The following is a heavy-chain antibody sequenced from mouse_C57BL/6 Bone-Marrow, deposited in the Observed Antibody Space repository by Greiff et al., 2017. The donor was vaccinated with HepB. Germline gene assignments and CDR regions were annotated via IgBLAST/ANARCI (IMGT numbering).Heavy chain of an antibody. CDR1: GYTFTSYW. CDR2: IYPGSGST. D-gene: IGHD1-1*01. J-gene: IGHJ1*03. V-gene: IGHV1-55*01. CDR3: ARGSYGIFYWYFDV. Sequence: VQLQQPGAELVKPGASVKMSCKASGYTFTSYWITWVKQRPGQGLEWIGDIYPGSGSTNYNEKFKSKATLTVDTSSSTAYMQLSSLTSEDSAVYYCARGSYGIFYWYFDVWGTGTTVTVSS.